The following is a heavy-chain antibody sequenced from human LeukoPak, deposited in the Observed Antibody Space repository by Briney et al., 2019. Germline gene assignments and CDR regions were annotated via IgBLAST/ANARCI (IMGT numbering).Heavy chain of an antibody. D-gene: IGHD4-17*01. V-gene: IGHV1-2*02. Sequence: GASVTVSCQACGYIFTDYFLHWVRQAPAHGLEWMGWINHNSGGTNYAQKFQGRVTMTRDTSISTAYMELSRLRSDDTAVYYCARAYAGGDHGDYIDYWGQGTLVTVSS. CDR2: INHNSGGT. CDR3: ARAYAGGDHGDYIDY. J-gene: IGHJ4*02. CDR1: GYIFTDYF.